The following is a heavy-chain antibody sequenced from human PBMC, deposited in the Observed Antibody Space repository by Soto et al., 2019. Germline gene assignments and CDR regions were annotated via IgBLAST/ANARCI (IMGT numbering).Heavy chain of an antibody. CDR1: GASISSYY. D-gene: IGHD5-12*01. Sequence: TQSLTYTVSGASISSYYWSWRRPHPGKGLEWIGYIDYSGSTYYHPTFKSRVTISVDTSKNQFSLKLSSVTAADTAVYYCATRDGYNSGGEYWGQGT. CDR2: IDYSGST. V-gene: IGHV4-59*06. J-gene: IGHJ4*02. CDR3: ATRDGYNSGGEY.